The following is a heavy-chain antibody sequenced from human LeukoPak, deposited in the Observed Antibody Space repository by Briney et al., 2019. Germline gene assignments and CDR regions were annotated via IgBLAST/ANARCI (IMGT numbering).Heavy chain of an antibody. CDR3: AKPNGSGSRWFDP. D-gene: IGHD3-10*01. Sequence: GGSLRLSCAASGFTFSTYNMNWVRQAPGKGLEWVSSITSSSSYIYYADSVKGRFTISRDNSKNSLYLQMNSLRAEDTAVYYCAKPNGSGSRWFDPWGQGTLVTVSS. CDR2: ITSSSSYI. CDR1: GFTFSTYN. V-gene: IGHV3-21*04. J-gene: IGHJ5*02.